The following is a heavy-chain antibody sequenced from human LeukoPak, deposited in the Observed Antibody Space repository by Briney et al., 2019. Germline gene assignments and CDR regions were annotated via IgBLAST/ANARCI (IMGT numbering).Heavy chain of an antibody. CDR2: IYYSGST. J-gene: IGHJ4*02. V-gene: IGHV4-59*08. D-gene: IGHD3-9*01. Sequence: PSETLSLTCTVSGGSISSYYWSWIRQPPGKGLEWIGYIYYSGSTNYNPSLKSRVTISVDTSKNQFSLKLSSVTAADTAVYYCARATYYDILTGYYFDYWGQGSLVTLSS. CDR1: GGSISSYY. CDR3: ARATYYDILTGYYFDY.